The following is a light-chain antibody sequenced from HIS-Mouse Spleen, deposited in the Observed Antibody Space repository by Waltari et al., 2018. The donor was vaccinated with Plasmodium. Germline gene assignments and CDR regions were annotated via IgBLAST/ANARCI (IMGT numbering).Light chain of an antibody. Sequence: EIVMTQSPATLSVSPGERATLSCRASQSVRSNLAWYQQKPGQAPRLLIYGASTRATGIPARLGGSGSGTEFTLTISSLQSVDFAVYYCQQYNNWPFTFGPGTKVDIK. J-gene: IGKJ3*01. CDR2: GAS. CDR3: QQYNNWPFT. CDR1: QSVRSN. V-gene: IGKV3-15*01.